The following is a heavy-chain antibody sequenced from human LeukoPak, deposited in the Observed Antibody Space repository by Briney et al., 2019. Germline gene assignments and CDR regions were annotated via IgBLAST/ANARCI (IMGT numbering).Heavy chain of an antibody. Sequence: SETLSLTCTVSGGSISSGDYYWSWIRQPPGKGLEWIGYIYYSGSTYYNPSLKSRVTISVDTSKNQFSLKLSSVTAADTAVYYCARDGQQLVHDAFDIWGQGTMVTDSS. CDR2: IYYSGST. J-gene: IGHJ3*02. V-gene: IGHV4-30-4*01. CDR1: GGSISSGDYY. D-gene: IGHD6-13*01. CDR3: ARDGQQLVHDAFDI.